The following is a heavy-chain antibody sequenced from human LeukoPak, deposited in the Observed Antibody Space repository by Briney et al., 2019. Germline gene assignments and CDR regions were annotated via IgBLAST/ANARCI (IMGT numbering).Heavy chain of an antibody. CDR3: ARDLRN. CDR2: IYYSGST. CDR1: GGSISSYY. Sequence: SETLSLTCTGSGGSISSYYWSWIRQPPGKGLEWIGYIYYSGSTNYNPSLKSRVTISVDTSKNQFSLKLSSVTAADTAVYYCARDLRNWGQGTLVTVSS. V-gene: IGHV4-59*01. J-gene: IGHJ4*02.